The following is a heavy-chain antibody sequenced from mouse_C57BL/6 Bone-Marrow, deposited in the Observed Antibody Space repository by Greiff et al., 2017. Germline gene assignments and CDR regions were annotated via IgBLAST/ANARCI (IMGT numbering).Heavy chain of an antibody. Sequence: EVQLQQSGAELVKPGASVKLSCTASGFNIKDYYMHWVKQRTEQGLEWIGRIDPEDGDTKYAPKFQGKATITADTSSNTAYLQLSSLTSEDTAVYYCALYGSSPAWFAYWGQGTLVTVSA. J-gene: IGHJ3*01. CDR2: IDPEDGDT. CDR1: GFNIKDYY. CDR3: ALYGSSPAWFAY. D-gene: IGHD1-1*01. V-gene: IGHV14-2*01.